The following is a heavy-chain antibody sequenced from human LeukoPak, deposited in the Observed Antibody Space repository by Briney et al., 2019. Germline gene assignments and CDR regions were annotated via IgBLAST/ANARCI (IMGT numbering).Heavy chain of an antibody. Sequence: GGSLRLSCAASGFTVSSNYMSWVRQAPGKGLEWVSVISGSGGSTYYADSVKGRFTISRDNSKNTLYLQMNSLRAEDTAVYYCAKWDSGSAEDYWGQGTLVTVSS. CDR1: GFTVSSNY. J-gene: IGHJ4*02. CDR2: ISGSGGST. CDR3: AKWDSGSAEDY. V-gene: IGHV3-23*01. D-gene: IGHD1-26*01.